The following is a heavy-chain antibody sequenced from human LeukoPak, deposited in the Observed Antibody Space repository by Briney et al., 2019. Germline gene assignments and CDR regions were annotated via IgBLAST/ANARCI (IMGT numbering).Heavy chain of an antibody. CDR1: GGSISSGGYY. J-gene: IGHJ4*02. CDR3: ARGPRYGSGSYSDY. V-gene: IGHV4-31*03. Sequence: SQTLSLTCTVSGGSISSGGYYWSWIRQHPGKGLEWIGYIYYSGSTYYNPSLKSRVTISVATSKNQLPLKLSSVTAADTAVYYCARGPRYGSGSYSDYWGQGTLVTVSS. CDR2: IYYSGST. D-gene: IGHD3-10*01.